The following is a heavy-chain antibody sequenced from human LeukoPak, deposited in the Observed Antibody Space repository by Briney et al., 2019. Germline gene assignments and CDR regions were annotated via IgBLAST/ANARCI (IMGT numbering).Heavy chain of an antibody. J-gene: IGHJ4*02. CDR2: IKEDGSEK. V-gene: IGHV3-7*01. CDR1: GFTSSNAW. CDR3: TRPRSGYFFDY. Sequence: SGGSLRLSCAVSGFTSSNAWMSWVRQAPGKGLEWVANIKEDGSEKYYVDSVKGRFTISRDNAKNSLDLQMSSLRAEDTAVYYCTRPRSGYFFDYWGQGALATVSS. D-gene: IGHD6-25*01.